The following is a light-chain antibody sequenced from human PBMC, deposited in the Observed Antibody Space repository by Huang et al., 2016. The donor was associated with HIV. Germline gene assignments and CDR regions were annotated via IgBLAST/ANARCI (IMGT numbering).Light chain of an antibody. V-gene: IGKV1-39*01. CDR2: AAS. J-gene: IGKJ2*01. CDR3: QQSFSTPPT. Sequence: DIQMTQSPSSLSASVGDRVTITCRASQSINTSLNWYQKKPGKAPNLLISAASSLHSGVPSRFSGSGSGTEFTLTISSLQPEDFATYYCQQSFSTPPTFGQGTNLDIK. CDR1: QSINTS.